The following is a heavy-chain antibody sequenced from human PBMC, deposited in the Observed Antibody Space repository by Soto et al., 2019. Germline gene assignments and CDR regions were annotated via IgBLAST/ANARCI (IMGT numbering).Heavy chain of an antibody. Sequence: GESLKSSCKGSGYTFATHWIAWVRQMPGKGLEWMEIIYPGDSDTRYSPSFQGQVTISADKSFSTAYLQWSSLKASDTAIYFCARLELTGLDNWGQGTPGTDSS. CDR1: GYTFATHW. CDR3: ARLELTGLDN. CDR2: IYPGDSDT. V-gene: IGHV5-51*01. D-gene: IGHD3-9*01. J-gene: IGHJ4*02.